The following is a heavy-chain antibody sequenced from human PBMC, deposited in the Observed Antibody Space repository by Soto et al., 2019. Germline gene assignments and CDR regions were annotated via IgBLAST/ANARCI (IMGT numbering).Heavy chain of an antibody. CDR2: INGRGDKT. D-gene: IGHD6-13*01. CDR1: GFTLSAHA. J-gene: IGHJ5*02. V-gene: IGHV3-23*01. CDR3: TRDASRDSSARGWFDP. Sequence: GGSLRLSCAASGFTLSAHAMNCFRQAPGKGPEWVSTINGRGDKTFNAESVKGRFTISRDESKNTLFLQMNSLRAEDTAVYYCTRDASRDSSARGWFDPSGPGT.